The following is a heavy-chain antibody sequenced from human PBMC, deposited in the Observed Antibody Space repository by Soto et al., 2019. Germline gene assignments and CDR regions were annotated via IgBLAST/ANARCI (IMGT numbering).Heavy chain of an antibody. V-gene: IGHV5-51*01. Sequence: GESLKISCKGSGYTFNIYWIAWVRQMPGKGLEWMGVIYPVDSDTRYSPSFQGQVTISVDKSINTAYPQWSSLQASDTAIYYCARQDGDGLFYFGYWGQGTPVTASS. J-gene: IGHJ4*02. CDR2: IYPVDSDT. D-gene: IGHD4-17*01. CDR3: ARQDGDGLFYFGY. CDR1: GYTFNIYW.